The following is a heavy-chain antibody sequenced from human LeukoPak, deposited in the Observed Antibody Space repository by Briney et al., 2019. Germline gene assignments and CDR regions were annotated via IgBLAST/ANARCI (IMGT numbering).Heavy chain of an antibody. D-gene: IGHD3-22*01. V-gene: IGHV3-11*04. J-gene: IGHJ4*02. CDR3: ARDKYYYDSSGLWGY. CDR2: ISSSGSTI. Sequence: GGSLRPSCAASGFTFSDYYMSWIRQAPGKGLEWVSYISSSGSTIYYAGAVKGRFTISRDNAKNSLYLQMNSLRAEDTAVYYCARDKYYYDSSGLWGYWGRGTLVTVSS. CDR1: GFTFSDYY.